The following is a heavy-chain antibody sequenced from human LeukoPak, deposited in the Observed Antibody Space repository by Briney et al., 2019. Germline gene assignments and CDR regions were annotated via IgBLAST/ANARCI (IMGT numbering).Heavy chain of an antibody. D-gene: IGHD5-12*01. V-gene: IGHV4-59*01. Sequence: PSETLSLTCTVSGGSISSYYWSWIRQPPGKGLEWIGYIYYSGSTNYNPSLKSRVTISVDTSKNQFSLKLSSVTAADTAVYYCARGTPWIVDYWGQGTLVTVSS. CDR2: IYYSGST. CDR3: ARGTPWIVDY. CDR1: GGSISSYY. J-gene: IGHJ4*02.